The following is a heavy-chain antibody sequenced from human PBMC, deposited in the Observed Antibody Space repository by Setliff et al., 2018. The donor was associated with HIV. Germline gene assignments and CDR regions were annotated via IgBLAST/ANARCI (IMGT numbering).Heavy chain of an antibody. V-gene: IGHV3-48*01. J-gene: IGHJ4*02. Sequence: PGGSLRLSCAASGFTFSNYVMTWVRQAPGKGLEWVSAISGVSGSTIYSADSVKGRFTISRDNAKNSMFLQMNSRRAEDTAVYYCARTNNNYYYDTSDYFAGYYFDSWGQGTLVTVSS. CDR2: ISGVSGSTI. CDR1: GFTFSNYV. CDR3: ARTNNNYYYDTSDYFAGYYFDS. D-gene: IGHD3-22*01.